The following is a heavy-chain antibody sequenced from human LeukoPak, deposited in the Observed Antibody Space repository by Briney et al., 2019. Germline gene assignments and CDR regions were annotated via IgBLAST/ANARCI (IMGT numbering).Heavy chain of an antibody. D-gene: IGHD2-15*01. J-gene: IGHJ4*02. CDR3: VRDLSGGSCV. CDR2: IWYDGSNK. Sequence: GRSLRLSCAASGFTFSNYGMHWVRQAPGKGLEWVAVIWYDGSNKYYADSVKGRFTISRDNSKNTVYLQMNSLRAEDTAVYYCVRDLSGGSCVWGQGTLVTVSS. V-gene: IGHV3-33*01. CDR1: GFTFSNYG.